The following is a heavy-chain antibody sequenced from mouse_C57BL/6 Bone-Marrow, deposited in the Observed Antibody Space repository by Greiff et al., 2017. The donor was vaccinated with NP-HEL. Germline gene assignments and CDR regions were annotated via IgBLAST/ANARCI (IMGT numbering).Heavy chain of an antibody. D-gene: IGHD1-1*01. Sequence: QVQLQQPGAELVKPGASVKVSCKASGYTFTSYWMHWVKQRPGQGLEWIGRIHPSDSDTNYNQKFKGKATLTVDKSSSTAYMQLSSLTSEDSAVYYCARIYYYGSPWFAYWGQGTLVTVSA. CDR2: IHPSDSDT. CDR3: ARIYYYGSPWFAY. CDR1: GYTFTSYW. V-gene: IGHV1-74*01. J-gene: IGHJ3*01.